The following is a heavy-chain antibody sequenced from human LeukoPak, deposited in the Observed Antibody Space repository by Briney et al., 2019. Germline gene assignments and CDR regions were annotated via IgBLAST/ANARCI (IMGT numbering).Heavy chain of an antibody. J-gene: IGHJ6*03. Sequence: ASVKVSCKASGYTFTSYGISWVRQAPGQGLEWMGWISAYNGNTNYAQKLQGRVTMATDTSTSTAYMELRSLRSDDTAVYYCARWGGYSYGLNYYYYMDVWGKGTTVTVSS. V-gene: IGHV1-18*01. CDR2: ISAYNGNT. CDR3: ARWGGYSYGLNYYYYMDV. CDR1: GYTFTSYG. D-gene: IGHD5-18*01.